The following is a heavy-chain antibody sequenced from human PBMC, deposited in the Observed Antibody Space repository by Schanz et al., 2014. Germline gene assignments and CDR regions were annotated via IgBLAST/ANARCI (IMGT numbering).Heavy chain of an antibody. D-gene: IGHD5-18*01. CDR3: GRAGTGMAGWYFEH. CDR2: ISGDHRNT. J-gene: IGHJ2*01. V-gene: IGHV3-NL1*01. Sequence: VQLVESGGGLVQPGGSLRLSCTASGFTFSNYGMHWVRQAPGGGLEWVSSISGDHRNTFYADSVKGRFTISRDNSKNTLFRQMSRLRVDDMSVYYCGRAGTGMAGWYFEHWGRGTLVTVSS. CDR1: GFTFSNYG.